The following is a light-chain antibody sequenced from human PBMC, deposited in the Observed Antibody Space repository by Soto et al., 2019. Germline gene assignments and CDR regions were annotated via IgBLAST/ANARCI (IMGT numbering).Light chain of an antibody. CDR2: GAS. V-gene: IGKV3-15*01. CDR1: QSISNH. J-gene: IGKJ1*01. Sequence: EIVMTQSPATLAVSPGESATLSCGASQSISNHLTWYQQKPGQPPRLLIYGASTRATGIPARFSGSGSGTEFTLTISNLQSEDFAVYYCQQYGSSPGTFGQGTKVDIK. CDR3: QQYGSSPGT.